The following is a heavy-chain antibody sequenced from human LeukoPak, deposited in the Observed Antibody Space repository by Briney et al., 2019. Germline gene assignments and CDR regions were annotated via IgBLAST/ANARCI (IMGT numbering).Heavy chain of an antibody. CDR3: ARHVAYYYDSSGYPDF. Sequence: SETLSLTCTVSGGSISSYYWSWIRQPPGKGLEWIGYIYYSGSTNYNPSLKSRVTISVDTSKNQFSLKLSSVTAADTAIYYCARHVAYYYDSSGYPDFWGQGTLDTVSP. V-gene: IGHV4-59*08. J-gene: IGHJ4*02. CDR1: GGSISSYY. D-gene: IGHD3-22*01. CDR2: IYYSGST.